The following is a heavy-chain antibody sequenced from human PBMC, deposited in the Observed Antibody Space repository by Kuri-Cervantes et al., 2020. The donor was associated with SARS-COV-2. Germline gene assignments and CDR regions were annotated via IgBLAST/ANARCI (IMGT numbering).Heavy chain of an antibody. CDR1: GFTFSSYE. J-gene: IGHJ3*02. Sequence: LSLTCAASGFTFSSYEMNWVRQAPGKGLEWVSSISSSSSYIYYADSVKGRFTISRDNAKNSLYLQMNSLRAEDTAVYYCARDSPNAFDIWGQGTMVTVSS. CDR2: ISSSSSYI. V-gene: IGHV3-21*01. CDR3: ARDSPNAFDI.